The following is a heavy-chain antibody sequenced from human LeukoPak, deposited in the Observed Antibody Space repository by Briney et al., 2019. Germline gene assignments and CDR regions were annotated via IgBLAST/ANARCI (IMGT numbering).Heavy chain of an antibody. CDR2: IYNSGSI. J-gene: IGHJ3*02. Sequence: SETLSLTCTVSGGSISSSTYYWGWIRQPPGKGLEWIASIYNSGSISYNPSLKSRVTISLDTSKKQFSLKLSSVTAADTAVYYCARNLTMILAKGAFDIWGQGIMVTASS. CDR3: ARNLTMILAKGAFDI. CDR1: GGSISSSTYY. D-gene: IGHD3-22*01. V-gene: IGHV4-39*07.